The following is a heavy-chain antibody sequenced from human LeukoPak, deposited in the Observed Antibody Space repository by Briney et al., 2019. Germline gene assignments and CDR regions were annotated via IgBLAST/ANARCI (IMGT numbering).Heavy chain of an antibody. D-gene: IGHD5-12*01. CDR3: AKDAPFGIVATIFCDFDY. J-gene: IGHJ4*02. CDR1: GSTFSSYG. Sequence: GGSLRLSCAASGSTFSSYGMSWVRQAPGKGLEWVSAISGSGGSTYYADSVKGRFTISRDNSKNTLYLQMNSLRAEDTAVYYCAKDAPFGIVATIFCDFDYWGQGTLVTVSS. V-gene: IGHV3-23*01. CDR2: ISGSGGST.